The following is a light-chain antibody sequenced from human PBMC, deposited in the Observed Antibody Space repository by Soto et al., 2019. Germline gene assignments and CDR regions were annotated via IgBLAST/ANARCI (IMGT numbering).Light chain of an antibody. V-gene: IGKV3-11*01. J-gene: IGKJ1*01. CDR3: QQRYRWPET. CDR2: NAT. CDR1: QSVTNF. Sequence: EIVLTQSPGTLSLSPGERATLSCRASQSVTNFLAWYQQKPGQSPSLLIYNATHRATGIPARFSGSGSGTDFTLTICILEPEDFAVYYCQQRYRWPETFGQGTKV.